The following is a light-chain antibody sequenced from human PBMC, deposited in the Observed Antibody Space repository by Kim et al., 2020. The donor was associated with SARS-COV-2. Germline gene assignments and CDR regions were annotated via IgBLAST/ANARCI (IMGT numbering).Light chain of an antibody. CDR1: QSVSSY. J-gene: IGKJ4*01. V-gene: IGKV3-11*01. CDR3: HQGSNWPRLT. CDR2: DAS. Sequence: LSPGDRATLSCRASQSVSSYLAWYQQRPGQPPRLLIYDASNRATGIPARFSGSGSGTDFTLTISSLEPEDFAVYYCHQGSNWPRLTFGGGTKVEI.